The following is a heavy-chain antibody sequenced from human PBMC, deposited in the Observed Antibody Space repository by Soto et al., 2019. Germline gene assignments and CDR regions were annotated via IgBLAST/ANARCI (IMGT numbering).Heavy chain of an antibody. D-gene: IGHD5-12*01. V-gene: IGHV6-1*01. CDR3: ARGRWGDGYNYGTFDY. Sequence: SQTLSLTCAISGDSVSSNSAAWNWIRQSPSRGLEWLGRTYYRSKRYNDYAVSVKSRITINPDTSKNQFSLQLNSVTPEDTAVYYCARGRWGDGYNYGTFDYWGQGTLVTVSS. CDR1: GDSVSSNSAA. J-gene: IGHJ4*02. CDR2: TYYRSKRYN.